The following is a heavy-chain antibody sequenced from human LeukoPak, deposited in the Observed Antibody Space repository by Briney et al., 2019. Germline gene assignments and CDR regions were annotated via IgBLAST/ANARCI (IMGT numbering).Heavy chain of an antibody. CDR3: ATDRNSGKYYDY. CDR2: ISGSGGST. D-gene: IGHD1-26*01. J-gene: IGHJ4*02. Sequence: GGSLRLSCAASGFTFSTYAMSWVRQAPGKGLEWVSVISGSGGSTYYAGSVKGRFTVSRDNAKNTLYLQMNSLRAEDTAVYYCATDRNSGKYYDYWGQGTLVTVSS. CDR1: GFTFSTYA. V-gene: IGHV3-23*01.